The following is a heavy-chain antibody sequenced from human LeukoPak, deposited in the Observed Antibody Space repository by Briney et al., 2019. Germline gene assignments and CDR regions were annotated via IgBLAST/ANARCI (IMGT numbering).Heavy chain of an antibody. CDR2: IYSGGDA. D-gene: IGHD6-19*01. CDR3: ARSFSSGWSDY. J-gene: IGHJ4*02. CDR1: GFTFSSYE. V-gene: IGHV3-53*01. Sequence: PGGSLRLSCAASGFTFSSYEMNWVRQVPGKGLEWVSVIYSGGDAYYADSVKGRFTISRDNSKNTLHLAMSNLRVEDTAVYYCARSFSSGWSDYWGQGTLVAVAS.